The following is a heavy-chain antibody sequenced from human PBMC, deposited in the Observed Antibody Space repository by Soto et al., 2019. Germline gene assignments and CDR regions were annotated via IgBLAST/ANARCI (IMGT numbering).Heavy chain of an antibody. CDR3: ARGDYGGNSIPRSWFDP. V-gene: IGHV5-51*01. J-gene: IGHJ5*02. D-gene: IGHD4-17*01. Sequence: PGESLKISCKCSGYSFTSYWIGWVRQMPGKGLEWMGIIYPGDSDTRYSPSFQGQGTISADKSISTAYLQWSSLKASDTAMYYCARGDYGGNSIPRSWFDPWGQGTLVTVSS. CDR2: IYPGDSDT. CDR1: GYSFTSYW.